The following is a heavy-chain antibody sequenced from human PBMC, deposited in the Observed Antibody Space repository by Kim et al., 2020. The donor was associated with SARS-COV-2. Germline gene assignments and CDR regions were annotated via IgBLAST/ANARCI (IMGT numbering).Heavy chain of an antibody. D-gene: IGHD1-26*01. V-gene: IGHV4-34*01. CDR3: ARGMVGGYYFDY. J-gene: IGHJ4*02. Sequence: SNPSLKRRVTISVDTSKNQFSLKLSSVTAADTAVYYCARGMVGGYYFDYWGQGTLVTVSS.